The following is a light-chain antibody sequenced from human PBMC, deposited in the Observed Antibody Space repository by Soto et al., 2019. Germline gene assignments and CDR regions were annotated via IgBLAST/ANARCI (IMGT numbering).Light chain of an antibody. CDR2: AAS. J-gene: IGKJ3*01. CDR1: QSISSY. V-gene: IGKV1-39*01. CDR3: QQSYSTPFP. Sequence: DIQMTHSPSSLSASVGDRVAITCRASQSISSYLNWYQQKPWKAPKLLIYAASSLQSGVPSRFSGSGSGKDFTLKISSLQPEDFATYSRQQSYSTPFPFGTGTKVDXK.